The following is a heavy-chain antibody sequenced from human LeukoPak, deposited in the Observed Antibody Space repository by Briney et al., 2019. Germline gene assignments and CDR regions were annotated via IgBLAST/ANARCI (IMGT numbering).Heavy chain of an antibody. Sequence: GGSLRLSCSASGFTFSSYAMHWVRQAPGKGLEYVSAISSNGGSTYYADSVKGRFTISRDNSKNTLYLQMNSLRAEDTAVYYCARDHYYDYVWGSYPGRTNFDYWGQGTLVTVSS. V-gene: IGHV3-64*04. CDR1: GFTFSSYA. CDR3: ARDHYYDYVWGSYPGRTNFDY. J-gene: IGHJ4*02. CDR2: ISSNGGST. D-gene: IGHD3-16*02.